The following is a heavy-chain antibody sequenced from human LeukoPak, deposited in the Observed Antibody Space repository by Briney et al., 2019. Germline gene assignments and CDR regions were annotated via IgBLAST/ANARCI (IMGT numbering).Heavy chain of an antibody. Sequence: GGSLRLSCAASGFPFSSFSMNWVRQAPGKGLEWVSYISYSSSTIYYADSVKGRFTISRDNAKDSLYLQMNSLRGEDTAVYYCARDLISGHYTFDYWGQGALVTVSS. CDR2: ISYSSSTI. J-gene: IGHJ4*02. CDR3: ARDLISGHYTFDY. CDR1: GFPFSSFS. V-gene: IGHV3-48*01. D-gene: IGHD1-26*01.